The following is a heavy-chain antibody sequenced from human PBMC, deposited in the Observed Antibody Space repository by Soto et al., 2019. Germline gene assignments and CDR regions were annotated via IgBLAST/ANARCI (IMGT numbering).Heavy chain of an antibody. Sequence: GGSLRLSCSASGFTFKNYAMHWLRQAPGKGLEYVSAISSNGGSTYYADSVKGRFTISRDNSESTLYLQMSRLRAEDTAFFFFFKDLSASPAAFDIWCQGTMVTVSS. CDR1: GFTFKNYA. V-gene: IGHV3-64D*08. CDR2: ISSNGGST. CDR3: FKDLSASPAAFDI. J-gene: IGHJ3*02.